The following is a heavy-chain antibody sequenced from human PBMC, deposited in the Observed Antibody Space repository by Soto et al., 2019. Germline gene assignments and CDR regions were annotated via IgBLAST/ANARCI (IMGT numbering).Heavy chain of an antibody. CDR1: VFTFRSFT. D-gene: IGHD6-13*01. V-gene: IGHV3-21*01. Sequence: GSLRLSCPASVFTFRSFTMNWVRQAPGKGLEWVPTISSNSAYIYYTDALRGRLTISRDNAKTSLHLQMNSLRAEDRAVYYCTRDASRDSSARGWFDPWGPGTLVTVSS. CDR2: ISSNSAYI. J-gene: IGHJ5*02. CDR3: TRDASRDSSARGWFDP.